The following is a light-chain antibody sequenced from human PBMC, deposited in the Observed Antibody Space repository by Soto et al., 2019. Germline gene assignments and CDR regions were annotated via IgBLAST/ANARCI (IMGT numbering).Light chain of an antibody. CDR1: HSLDSY. V-gene: IGKV3-11*01. CDR3: LHRINWPT. CDR2: DTS. J-gene: IGKJ1*01. Sequence: IVMTQSLATLSLSPGESATLSCRASHSLDSYLAWYQKKPGQAPRLLIYDTSNRASGIPARFSGSGSGTDFTLTISSLEPEDSAVYYCLHRINWPTFGQGTKVDI.